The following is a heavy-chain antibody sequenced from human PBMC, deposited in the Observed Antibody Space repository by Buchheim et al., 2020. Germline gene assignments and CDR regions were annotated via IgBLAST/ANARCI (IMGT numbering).Heavy chain of an antibody. D-gene: IGHD3-22*01. V-gene: IGHV3-30*03. CDR2: ISYDGSNK. CDR1: GFTFDDYG. J-gene: IGHJ6*02. CDR3: ARAGSSPDYYDSSGYPPYNYGMDV. Sequence: VQLVESGGGVVRPGGSLRLSCAASGFTFDDYGMSWVRQAPGKGLEWVAVISYDGSNKYYADSVKGRFTISRDNSKHTLYLQMNSLGAEDTAVYYCARAGSSPDYYDSSGYPPYNYGMDVWGQGTT.